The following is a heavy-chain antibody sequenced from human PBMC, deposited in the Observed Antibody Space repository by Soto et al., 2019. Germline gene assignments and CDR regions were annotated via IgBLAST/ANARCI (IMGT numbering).Heavy chain of an antibody. Sequence: QVQLVESGGGVVQPGSSLRLSCAASGFTFTNYGMHWVRQAPGKGLEWVALISYDGSDKYYGDSVKGRFTISRDSSKNTLYLHVSSLRVEDTAVYYCAKVYSYGYGSNSDVEYWGQGTLVTVSS. CDR2: ISYDGSDK. V-gene: IGHV3-30*18. J-gene: IGHJ4*02. D-gene: IGHD5-18*01. CDR1: GFTFTNYG. CDR3: AKVYSYGYGSNSDVEY.